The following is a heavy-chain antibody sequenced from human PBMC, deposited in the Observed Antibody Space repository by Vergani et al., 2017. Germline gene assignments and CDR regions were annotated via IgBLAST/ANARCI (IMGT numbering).Heavy chain of an antibody. V-gene: IGHV3-9*02. Sequence: EVQLEESGGGLVLPGRSLRLSCVASGFTSAGYAMHWVRQAPGKGLEWVSGISWNSNSIGYADSVKGRFTISRDNAKNSLYLQMNSLRAEDTALYYCAKYLGTSSGGSWFDPWGQGTLVTVSS. D-gene: IGHD6-6*01. CDR1: GFTSAGYA. CDR3: AKYLGTSSGGSWFDP. CDR2: ISWNSNSI. J-gene: IGHJ5*02.